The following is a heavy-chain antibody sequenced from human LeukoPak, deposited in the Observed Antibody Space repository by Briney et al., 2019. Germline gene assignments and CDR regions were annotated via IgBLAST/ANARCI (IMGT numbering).Heavy chain of an antibody. Sequence: GGSLRLSCAASGFTFSSYAINWVRQAPGKGLEWVSVISGSGGSTYYADSVKGRFTISRDNSKDTLYLQMNNLRAEDTAVYYCAKDEVATNYYYYYGMDVWGQGTTVTVSS. CDR3: AKDEVATNYYYYYGMDV. CDR1: GFTFSSYA. D-gene: IGHD5-24*01. V-gene: IGHV3-23*01. CDR2: ISGSGGST. J-gene: IGHJ6*02.